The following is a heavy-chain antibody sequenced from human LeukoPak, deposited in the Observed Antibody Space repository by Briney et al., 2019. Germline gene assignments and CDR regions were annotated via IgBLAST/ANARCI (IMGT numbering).Heavy chain of an antibody. Sequence: GASVKVSCKASGYTFTTSDINWVRQATGQGLEWMGWMNPNSGNTGYAQKFQGRVTITRNTSISTAYMELSSLRSEDTAVYYCARVRIAVAGKREYNWFDPWGQGTLVTVSS. CDR3: ARVRIAVAGKREYNWFDP. J-gene: IGHJ5*02. V-gene: IGHV1-8*01. CDR2: MNPNSGNT. CDR1: GYTFTTSD. D-gene: IGHD6-19*01.